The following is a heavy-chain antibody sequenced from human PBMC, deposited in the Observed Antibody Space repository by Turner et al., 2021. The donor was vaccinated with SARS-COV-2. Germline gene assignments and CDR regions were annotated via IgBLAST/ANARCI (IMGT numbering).Heavy chain of an antibody. J-gene: IGHJ4*02. CDR1: GFTFSSFA. V-gene: IGHV3-30-3*01. Sequence: QVQLVESGGGVVQPGTSLRLSCAPSGFTFSSFAMNWVRQAPGKGLEWVAVISNYGTDKYYAESVKGRFTISRDNSKYTLDLQMNSLRSEDTAVYYCAREGQVGVTTGVDYWGQGTLVTVSS. CDR3: AREGQVGVTTGVDY. D-gene: IGHD1-26*01. CDR2: ISNYGTDK.